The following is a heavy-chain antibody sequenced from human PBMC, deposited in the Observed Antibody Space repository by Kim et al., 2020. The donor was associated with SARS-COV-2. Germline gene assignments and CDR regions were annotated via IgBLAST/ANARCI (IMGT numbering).Heavy chain of an antibody. V-gene: IGHV3-74*01. J-gene: IGHJ4*02. CDR3: AVRGDGGAYDY. D-gene: IGHD3-10*01. Sequence: TTYADSVKGRFTISRDNAKNTLYLQMNSLRAEDTAVYYCAVRGDGGAYDYWGQGTLVTVSS. CDR2: T.